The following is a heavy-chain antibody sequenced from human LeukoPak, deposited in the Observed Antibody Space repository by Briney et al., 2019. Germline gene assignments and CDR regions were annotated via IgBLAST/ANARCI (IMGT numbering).Heavy chain of an antibody. V-gene: IGHV3-23*01. CDR1: GFTFSSYG. CDR3: AKDKDYYMDV. CDR2: VRDNAGIT. Sequence: GGSLRLSCAASGFTFSSYGMSWVRQAPGKGLEWVSHVRDNAGITFYADSVKGRFTISRDNSKNTVYLQVNSLRAEDTAVYYCAKDKDYYMDVWGKGTTVTVSS. J-gene: IGHJ6*03.